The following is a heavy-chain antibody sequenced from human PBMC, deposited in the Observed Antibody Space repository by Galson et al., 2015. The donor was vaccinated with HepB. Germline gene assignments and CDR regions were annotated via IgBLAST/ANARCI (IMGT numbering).Heavy chain of an antibody. V-gene: IGHV4-59*01. J-gene: IGHJ4*02. D-gene: IGHD1-1*01. CDR3: VSAPNSYYFDD. CDR2: ISYSGNT. Sequence: SETLSLTCTVSGGSISTYYWSWIRQFPGKGLEWIGYISYSGNTNYNPSLKSRVTISLDTSKNRFSLRLNSVTAADTAVYYCVSAPNSYYFDDWGQGTLVTVSS. CDR1: GGSISTYY.